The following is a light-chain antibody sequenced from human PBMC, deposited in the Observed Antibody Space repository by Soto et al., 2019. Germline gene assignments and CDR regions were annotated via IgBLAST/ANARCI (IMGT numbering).Light chain of an antibody. Sequence: EIVLTQSPGTLSLSPGERATLSCRASQSVASSYLGWYQQKPGQAPRLLIYGASNRATGIPDRFSGSGSRTDFTLTISRLEPEDFAVYYCQQYVGSAPLTFGGGTKVDIK. V-gene: IGKV3-20*01. J-gene: IGKJ4*01. CDR3: QQYVGSAPLT. CDR2: GAS. CDR1: QSVASSY.